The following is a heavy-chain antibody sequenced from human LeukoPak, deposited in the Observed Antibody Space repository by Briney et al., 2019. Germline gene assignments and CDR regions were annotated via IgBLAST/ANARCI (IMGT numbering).Heavy chain of an antibody. Sequence: SETLSLTCAVSGGSISSGGYSWSWIRQPPGKGLEWIGYIYHSGSTYYNPSLKSRVTISVDRSKNQFSLKLSSVTAADTAVYYCAREVATIGHYFDYWGQGTLVTVSS. V-gene: IGHV4-30-2*01. CDR3: AREVATIGHYFDY. CDR1: GGSISSGGYS. J-gene: IGHJ4*02. D-gene: IGHD5-12*01. CDR2: IYHSGST.